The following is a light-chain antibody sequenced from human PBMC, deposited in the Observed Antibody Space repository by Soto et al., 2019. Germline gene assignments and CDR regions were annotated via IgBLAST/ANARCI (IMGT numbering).Light chain of an antibody. CDR3: QQYNTSPWT. V-gene: IGKV3-20*01. Sequence: EIVLTQSPGTLSLSPWERATLSCRASQSVSNNYLAWYQQKPGQAPRLLIYGASSRATGIPDRFSGAGSGTEFTLTISRVAPEDYAVYYCQQYNTSPWTFGQGTKVDIK. CDR1: QSVSNNY. CDR2: GAS. J-gene: IGKJ1*01.